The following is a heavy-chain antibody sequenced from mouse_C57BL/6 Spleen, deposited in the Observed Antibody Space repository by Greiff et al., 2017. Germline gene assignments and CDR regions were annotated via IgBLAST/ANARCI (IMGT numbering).Heavy chain of an antibody. CDR3: ARAGYYGSSYYWYFDV. V-gene: IGHV3-1*01. D-gene: IGHD1-1*01. Sequence: EVMLVESGPGMVKPSQSLSLTCTVTGYSITSGYDWHWIRHFPGNKLEWMGYISYSGSTNYNPSLKSRISITHDTSKNHFFLKLNSVTTEDTATYYCARAGYYGSSYYWYFDVWGTGTTVTVSS. CDR1: GYSITSGYD. CDR2: ISYSGST. J-gene: IGHJ1*03.